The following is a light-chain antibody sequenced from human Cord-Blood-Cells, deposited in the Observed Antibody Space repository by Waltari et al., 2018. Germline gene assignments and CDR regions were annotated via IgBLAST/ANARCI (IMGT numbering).Light chain of an antibody. Sequence: QSVLTPPPSVSGAPGQRVTISCTGSSSNIGAGHAVPWYQQLPGTSPKPPIYGNSNRPSGLPDRFSGSKSGTSASLAITGLQAEDEADYYCQSYDSSLSRVFGGGTKLTVL. V-gene: IGLV1-40*01. CDR2: GNS. CDR3: QSYDSSLSRV. CDR1: SSNIGAGHA. J-gene: IGLJ3*02.